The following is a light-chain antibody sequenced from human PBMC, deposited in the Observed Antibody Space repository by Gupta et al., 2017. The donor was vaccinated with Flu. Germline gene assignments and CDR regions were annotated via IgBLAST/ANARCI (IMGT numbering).Light chain of an antibody. CDR3: QHESSSMFT. Sequence: IVLTQSPGTLSLSPGERATLSCRASQSISSSSLAWYQQKLGQAPRLLIYAASSGATGIPDRCSGSGSGTDFTLTISRLEPEDFAVYYCQHESSSMFTVGHGTKVDIK. CDR2: AAS. CDR1: QSISSSS. V-gene: IGKV3-20*01. J-gene: IGKJ3*01.